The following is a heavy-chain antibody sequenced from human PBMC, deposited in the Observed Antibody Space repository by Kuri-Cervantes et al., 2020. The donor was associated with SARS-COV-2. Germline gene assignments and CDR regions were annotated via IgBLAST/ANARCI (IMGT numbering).Heavy chain of an antibody. Sequence: GGSLRLSCAASGFTFSSYAMHWVRQAPGKGLEWVAVISYDGSNKYYADSVKGRFTISRDNSKNTLYLQMNSLRAEDTAVYYCARCIAAAIGGFDYWGQGTLVTVSS. CDR1: GFTFSSYA. J-gene: IGHJ4*02. V-gene: IGHV3-30-3*01. D-gene: IGHD6-13*01. CDR2: ISYDGSNK. CDR3: ARCIAAAIGGFDY.